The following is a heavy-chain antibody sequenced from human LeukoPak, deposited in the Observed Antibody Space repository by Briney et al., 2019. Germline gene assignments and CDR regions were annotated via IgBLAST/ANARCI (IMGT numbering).Heavy chain of an antibody. J-gene: IGHJ4*02. D-gene: IGHD5-12*01. Sequence: ASVKVSCKASEYTFTSYAMHWVRQAPGQRLEWMGWINAGNGNTKYSQKFQGRVTITRDTSASTAYMELSSLRSEDTAVYYCARGRRVATKNFDYWGQGTLVTVSS. V-gene: IGHV1-3*01. CDR3: ARGRRVATKNFDY. CDR2: INAGNGNT. CDR1: EYTFTSYA.